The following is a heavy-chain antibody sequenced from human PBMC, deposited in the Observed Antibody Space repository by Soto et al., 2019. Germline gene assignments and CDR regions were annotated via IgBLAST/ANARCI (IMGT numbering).Heavy chain of an antibody. CDR2: IIPIFGTA. CDR3: GPTTFNTSTYYFDC. CDR1: GGTFSSYA. Sequence: SVKVSCKASGGTFSSYAISWVRQAPGQGLEWMGGIIPIFGTANYAQKFQGRVTITADESTSTAYMELSSLRSKDPAVYYCGPTTFNTSTYYFDCWGQGTLVTVSS. V-gene: IGHV1-69*13. D-gene: IGHD4-17*01. J-gene: IGHJ4*02.